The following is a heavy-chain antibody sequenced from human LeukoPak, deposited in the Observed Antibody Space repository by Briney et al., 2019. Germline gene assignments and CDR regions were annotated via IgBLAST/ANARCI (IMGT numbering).Heavy chain of an antibody. J-gene: IGHJ6*03. CDR3: AKDGTNGSGSYMDV. CDR1: GFTFSSYG. V-gene: IGHV3-30*02. Sequence: GGSLRLSCVASGFTFSSYGMHWVRQAPGKGLEWVAFIRYDGSNKYYADSVKGRFTISRDNSKNTLYLQMNSLSAEDTAVYYCAKDGTNGSGSYMDVWGKGTTVTVSS. D-gene: IGHD3-10*01. CDR2: IRYDGSNK.